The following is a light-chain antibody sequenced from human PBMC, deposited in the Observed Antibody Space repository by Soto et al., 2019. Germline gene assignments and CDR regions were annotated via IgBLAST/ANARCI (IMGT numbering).Light chain of an antibody. V-gene: IGLV1-40*01. CDR3: QSYDSSLSWV. CDR2: DNS. J-gene: IGLJ3*02. Sequence: QSALTQPPSVSGAPGQRVTISCTGSTSNVGAGYDIHWYQQLPGTAPKLLIYDNSNRPSGVPDRFSGSKSGTSASLAITGLQAEDEADYYCQSYDSSLSWVFGGGTKLTVL. CDR1: TSNVGAGYD.